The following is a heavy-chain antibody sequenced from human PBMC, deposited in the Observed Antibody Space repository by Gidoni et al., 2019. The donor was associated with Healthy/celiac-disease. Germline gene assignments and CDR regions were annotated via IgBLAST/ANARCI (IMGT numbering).Heavy chain of an antibody. CDR2: ISAYNGNT. CDR3: ARTWGDIVVVVAATVWFDP. D-gene: IGHD2-15*01. Sequence: QVQLVQSGAEVKKPGASVKVSCKASGYTFTSYGISWVRQAPGQGLEWMGWISAYNGNTNYAQKLQGRVTMTTDTSTSTAYMELRSLRSDDTAVYYCARTWGDIVVVVAATVWFDPWGQGTLVTVSS. CDR1: GYTFTSYG. V-gene: IGHV1-18*01. J-gene: IGHJ5*02.